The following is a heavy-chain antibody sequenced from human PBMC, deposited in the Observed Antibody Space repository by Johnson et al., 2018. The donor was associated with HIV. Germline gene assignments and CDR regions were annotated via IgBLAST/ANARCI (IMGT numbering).Heavy chain of an antibody. CDR2: IRHDGNNK. CDR3: ARGGYNWNDFLNDAFDI. V-gene: IGHV3-30*02. D-gene: IGHD1-1*01. J-gene: IGHJ3*02. CDR1: GFTFSNYG. Sequence: QVQLVESGGGVVQPGGSRRLSCAAFGFTFSNYGMHWVRLAPGKGLEWVAFIRHDGNNKYYADSVKGRFTISRDNSKDTLSLQMNSLRVEDTAVYYCARGGYNWNDFLNDAFDIWGQGTMVPVSS.